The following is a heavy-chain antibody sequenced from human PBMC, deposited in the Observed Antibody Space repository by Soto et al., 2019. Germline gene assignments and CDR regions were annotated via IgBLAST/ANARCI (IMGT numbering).Heavy chain of an antibody. D-gene: IGHD6-6*01. CDR3: ARVLWGYSSSGPFDY. J-gene: IGHJ4*02. CDR2: ISSSSSYI. Sequence: GGSLRLSCAASGFTFSSYSMNWVRQAPGKGLEWVSSISSSSSYIYYADSVKGRFTISRDNAKNSLYLQMNSLRAEGTAVYYCARVLWGYSSSGPFDYWGQGTLVTVSS. CDR1: GFTFSSYS. V-gene: IGHV3-21*01.